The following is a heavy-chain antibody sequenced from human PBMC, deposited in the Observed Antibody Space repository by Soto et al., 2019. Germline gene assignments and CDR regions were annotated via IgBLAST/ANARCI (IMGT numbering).Heavy chain of an antibody. J-gene: IGHJ4*02. CDR1: GGTFSSYA. V-gene: IGHV1-69*13. D-gene: IGHD3-3*01. CDR3: ARNSPFLEWFDY. Sequence: SVKVSCQASGGTFSSYAISWVRQAPGQGLEWMGGIIPIFGTANYAQKFQGRVTITADESTSTAYMELSSLRSEDTAVYYCARNSPFLEWFDYWGQGTLVTVSS. CDR2: IIPIFGTA.